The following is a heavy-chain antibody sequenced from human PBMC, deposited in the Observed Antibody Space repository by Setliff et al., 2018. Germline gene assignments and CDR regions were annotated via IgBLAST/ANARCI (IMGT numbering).Heavy chain of an antibody. D-gene: IGHD3-3*01. J-gene: IGHJ5*02. CDR2: ISAYNGNT. CDR1: GYTFTSYG. Sequence: ASVKVSCKASGYTFTSYGISWVRQAPGQGLEWMGWISAYNGNTNYAQKLQGRVTITADKSTSTAYMELSSLRSEDTAVYYCARGYRGYYNFWSGSQGANWFDPWGQGTLVTVSS. V-gene: IGHV1-18*01. CDR3: ARGYRGYYNFWSGSQGANWFDP.